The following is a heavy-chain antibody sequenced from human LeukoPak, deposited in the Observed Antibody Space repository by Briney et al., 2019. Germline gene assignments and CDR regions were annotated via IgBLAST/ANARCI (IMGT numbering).Heavy chain of an antibody. CDR3: ARERGRLTMVRGGYDAFDI. D-gene: IGHD3-10*01. V-gene: IGHV4-34*01. J-gene: IGHJ3*02. Sequence: SETLSLTCAVYGGSFSGYYWSWIRQPPGKGLEWIGEINHSGSTNYNPSLKSRVTISVDTSKNQFSLKLSSVTAADTAVYYCARERGRLTMVRGGYDAFDIWGQGTMVTVSS. CDR2: INHSGST. CDR1: GGSFSGYY.